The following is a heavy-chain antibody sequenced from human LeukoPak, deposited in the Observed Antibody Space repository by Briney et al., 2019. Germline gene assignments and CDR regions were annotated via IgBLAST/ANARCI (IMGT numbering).Heavy chain of an antibody. V-gene: IGHV1-18*01. Sequence: GASVKVSCKASGYSFTSYGISWVRQAPGQGLEWMGWISAYNGNTNFAQKFQGRVTMTTDTSTSTAYMELRSLRSDDTAVYYCARRNLNWKGNYYDQYYMDVWGKGTTVTVSS. CDR1: GYSFTSYG. CDR2: ISAYNGNT. CDR3: ARRNLNWKGNYYDQYYMDV. J-gene: IGHJ6*03. D-gene: IGHD1-1*01.